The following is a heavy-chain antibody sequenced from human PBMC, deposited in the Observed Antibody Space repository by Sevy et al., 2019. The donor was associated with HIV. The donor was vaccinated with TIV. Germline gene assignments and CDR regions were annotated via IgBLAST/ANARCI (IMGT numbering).Heavy chain of an antibody. D-gene: IGHD2-8*01. CDR3: AREGCTKPHDY. Sequence: GGSLRLSCAASGFTFSKYSMGWVRQPPGKGLEWVSTLSFGCGEINYADSVKGRFTISRDNSKSSVYPQMNNLRPEDTAVYYCAREGCTKPHDYWGQGTLVTVSS. CDR1: GFTFSKYS. J-gene: IGHJ4*02. V-gene: IGHV3-23*01. CDR2: LSFGCGEI.